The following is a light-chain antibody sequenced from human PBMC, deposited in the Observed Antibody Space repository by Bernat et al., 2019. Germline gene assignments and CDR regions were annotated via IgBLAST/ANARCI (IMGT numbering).Light chain of an antibody. Sequence: SYELTQPPSVSVSPGQTASITCSGDRLANTCWYQQKPGQSPVVVIFRDNKRPSGIPERFSGSNSGNTATLTISGTQPMDEADYYCQAWDSSDGVFGGGTKLSVL. CDR2: RDN. V-gene: IGLV3-1*01. CDR1: RLAN. J-gene: IGLJ3*02. CDR3: QAWDSSDGV.